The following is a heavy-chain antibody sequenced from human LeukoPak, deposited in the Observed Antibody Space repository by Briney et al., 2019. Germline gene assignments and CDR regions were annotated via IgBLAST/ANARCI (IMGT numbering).Heavy chain of an antibody. D-gene: IGHD6-19*01. CDR3: ARLATVPG. V-gene: IGHV1-2*02. CDR2: IHPNSGDT. J-gene: IGHJ1*01. CDR1: GDTVTGYY. Sequence: GASVKVSCKASGDTVTGYYLDWVGQGRGQGLEWMGWIHPNSGDTNFAQRFQGRVTMTRDTSISTAYMELTSLRSDDTAVYYCARLATVPGWGQGTLVTVSS.